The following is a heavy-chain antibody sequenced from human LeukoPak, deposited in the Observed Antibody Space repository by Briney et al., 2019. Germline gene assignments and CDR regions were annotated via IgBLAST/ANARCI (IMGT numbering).Heavy chain of an antibody. Sequence: QPGGSLRLSCAASGFPFSCCAMSWVRQAPGKGLEWVSSLNGGGTNTYYADSVKGRFTISRDNSKNTLYLQMDSLTAEDTAVYYCASPDGDYFSPFDNWGQGTLVTVSS. J-gene: IGHJ4*02. CDR1: GFPFSCCA. D-gene: IGHD4-17*01. V-gene: IGHV3-23*01. CDR2: LNGGGTNT. CDR3: ASPDGDYFSPFDN.